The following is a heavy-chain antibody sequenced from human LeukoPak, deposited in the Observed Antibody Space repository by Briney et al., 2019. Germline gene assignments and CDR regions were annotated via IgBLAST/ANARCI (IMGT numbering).Heavy chain of an antibody. CDR2: IYHSGST. V-gene: IGHV4-4*02. J-gene: IGHJ4*02. D-gene: IGHD3-22*01. Sequence: SGTLSLTCAVSGGSISSSNWWSWVRPPPGKGLEWIGEIYHSGSTNYNPSLKSRVTISVDKSKNQFSLKLSSVTAADTAVYYCARTSYYYDSSGYYPDFDYWGQGTLVTVSS. CDR1: GGSISSSNW. CDR3: ARTSYYYDSSGYYPDFDY.